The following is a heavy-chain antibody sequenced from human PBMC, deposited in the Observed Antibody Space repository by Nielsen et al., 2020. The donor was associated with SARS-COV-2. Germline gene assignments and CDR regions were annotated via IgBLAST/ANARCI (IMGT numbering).Heavy chain of an antibody. D-gene: IGHD3-22*01. V-gene: IGHV3-21*01. CDR1: GFTFRFYT. CDR2: VSTGGDYI. J-gene: IGHJ3*02. Sequence: GESLKISCAASGFTFRFYTMHWVRQAPGKGLEWVSSVSTGGDYIHYADLVQGRFAISRDNAKDSLYLQMNSLRAEDTAIYYCAKRYSYDSSGYYGAFDIWGQGTMVTVSS. CDR3: AKRYSYDSSGYYGAFDI.